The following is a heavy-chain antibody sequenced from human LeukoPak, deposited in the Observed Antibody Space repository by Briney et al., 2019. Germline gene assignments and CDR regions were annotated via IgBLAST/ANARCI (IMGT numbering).Heavy chain of an antibody. CDR2: INPNGGGT. V-gene: IGHV1-46*01. D-gene: IGHD5-24*01. Sequence: EASVKVSCKASGYTFTSYYMHWVRQAPGQGLEWMGIINPNGGGTAYAQKFQGRVTMTRDTSTTTVYMELSGLRSDDTAVYYCARDYRIDGYNRGVDHWGQGTLVTVSS. CDR1: GYTFTSYY. CDR3: ARDYRIDGYNRGVDH. J-gene: IGHJ4*02.